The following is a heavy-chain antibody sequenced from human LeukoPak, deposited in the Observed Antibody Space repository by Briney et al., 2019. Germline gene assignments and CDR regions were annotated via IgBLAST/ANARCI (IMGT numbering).Heavy chain of an antibody. CDR2: IIPIFGTA. J-gene: IGHJ5*02. Sequence: SVKVSSKASGGTFSSYAISWVRQAPGQGLEWMGRIIPIFGTANYAQKFQGRVTITTDESTSTAYMELSSLRSEDTAVYYCARDLIVGATEGPWFDPWGQGTLVTVSS. CDR1: GGTFSSYA. V-gene: IGHV1-69*05. CDR3: ARDLIVGATEGPWFDP. D-gene: IGHD1-26*01.